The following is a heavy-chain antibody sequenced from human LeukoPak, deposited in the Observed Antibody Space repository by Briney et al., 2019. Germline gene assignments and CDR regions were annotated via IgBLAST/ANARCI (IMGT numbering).Heavy chain of an antibody. CDR3: SKRYFSSGGPFDC. V-gene: IGHV3-23*01. CDR1: GFTFINYH. J-gene: IGHJ4*02. D-gene: IGHD3-16*01. Sequence: LTGGSLRLSCAASGFTFINYHMSWVRQAPGKGLEWVSAISGDGYTTYYADSVKGRFTVSRDTSKNTLYLQMNSLRAEDTAVYYCSKRYFSSGGPFDCWGQGTLVTVSS. CDR2: ISGDGYTT.